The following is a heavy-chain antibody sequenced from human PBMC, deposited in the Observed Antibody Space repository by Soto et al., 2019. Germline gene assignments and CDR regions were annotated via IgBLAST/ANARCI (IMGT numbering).Heavy chain of an antibody. CDR3: ASGPPRYYDFWSGRNDAFDI. D-gene: IGHD3-3*01. Sequence: ASVKVSIKASGYTFTSYDINWVRQATGQGLEWMGWMNPNSGNTGYAQKFQGRVTMTRNTSISTAYMELSSLRSEDTAVYYCASGPPRYYDFWSGRNDAFDIWGQGTMVTVSS. CDR1: GYTFTSYD. V-gene: IGHV1-8*01. CDR2: MNPNSGNT. J-gene: IGHJ3*02.